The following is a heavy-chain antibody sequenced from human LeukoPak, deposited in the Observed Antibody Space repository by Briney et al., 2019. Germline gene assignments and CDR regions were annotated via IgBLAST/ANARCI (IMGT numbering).Heavy chain of an antibody. CDR3: ARDFGYCSSTSCHFGTG. V-gene: IGHV1-69*04. Sequence: SVKVSFKASGGTFSSYAISWVRQAPGQGLEWMGRIIPILGIANYAQKFQGRVTITADKSTSTAYMELSSLRSEDTAVYYCARDFGYCSSTSCHFGTGRGQGTLVTVSS. CDR1: GGTFSSYA. J-gene: IGHJ4*02. D-gene: IGHD2-2*01. CDR2: IIPILGIA.